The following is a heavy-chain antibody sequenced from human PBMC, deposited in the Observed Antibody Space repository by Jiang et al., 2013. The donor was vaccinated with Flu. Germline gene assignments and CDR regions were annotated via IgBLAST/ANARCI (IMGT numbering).Heavy chain of an antibody. CDR3: ARGGSSWTKLDY. CDR1: GYSFIDYA. J-gene: IGHJ4*02. Sequence: QSGSELQKPGASVKVSCKTSGYSFIDYAMNWVRQAPGQGLEWMGWINTHTGNPMYAQGFSGRFVFPLDTSVNTAYLQITSLKAEDTAVYYCARGGSSWTKLDYWGQGTLVTV. V-gene: IGHV7-4-1*02. D-gene: IGHD2-2*01. CDR2: INTHTGNP.